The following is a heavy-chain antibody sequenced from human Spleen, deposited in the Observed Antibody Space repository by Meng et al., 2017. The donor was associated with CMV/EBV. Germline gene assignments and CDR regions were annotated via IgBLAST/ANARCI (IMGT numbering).Heavy chain of an antibody. CDR1: GGSISSSRHY. J-gene: IGHJ5*02. Sequence: SGGSISSSRHYWGWIRQPPGKGLEWIGSTYYSGSTYYNPSLKSRVTISVDTSKNQFSLKLTSVTAADTAVYYCARSDTMIMGWFDPWGQGTLVTVSS. D-gene: IGHD3-22*01. CDR3: ARSDTMIMGWFDP. V-gene: IGHV4-39*07. CDR2: TYYSGST.